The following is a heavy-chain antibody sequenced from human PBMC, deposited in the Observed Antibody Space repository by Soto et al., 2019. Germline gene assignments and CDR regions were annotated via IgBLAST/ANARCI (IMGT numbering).Heavy chain of an antibody. Sequence: VQLVESGGGLVQPGGSLRLSCAASGFTFSSYGMHWVRQAPGKGLEWVAVISFDGSNKWFADSVKGRFTISRDNYKNTLDLQMNSLRPEDTAVYYCAKQGSPGVGDIPYYFDYWGQGTLVTVSS. CDR3: AKQGSPGVGDIPYYFDY. CDR1: GFTFSSYG. J-gene: IGHJ4*02. CDR2: ISFDGSNK. V-gene: IGHV3-30*18. D-gene: IGHD1-26*01.